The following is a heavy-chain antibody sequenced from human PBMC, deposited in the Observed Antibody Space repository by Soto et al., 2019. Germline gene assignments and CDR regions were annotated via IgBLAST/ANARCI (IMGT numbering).Heavy chain of an antibody. V-gene: IGHV4-59*01. CDR2: IYYSGST. Sequence: SETLSLTCTVSGGSISSYYWSWIQQPPGKGLEWIGYIYYSGSTNYNPSLKSRVTISVDTSKNQFSLKLSSVTAADTAVYYCATRSGWYRYFDYWGQGTLVTVSS. CDR3: ATRSGWYRYFDY. CDR1: GGSISSYY. J-gene: IGHJ4*02. D-gene: IGHD6-19*01.